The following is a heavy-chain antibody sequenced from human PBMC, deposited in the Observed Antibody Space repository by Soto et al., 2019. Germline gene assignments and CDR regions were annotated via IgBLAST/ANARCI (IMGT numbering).Heavy chain of an antibody. D-gene: IGHD3-3*01. J-gene: IGHJ4*02. CDR1: GGSISNYF. CDR3: ARGGQDFWSGPFDY. CDR2: IDNSGST. V-gene: IGHV4-4*07. Sequence: SETLSLTCTVSGGSISNYFCNWIRQPAGKGLEWIGRIDNSGSTNYNPSLKSRITMSADTSRNQFSLKLNSVTAADTAVYYCARGGQDFWSGPFDYWGQGALVTAPQ.